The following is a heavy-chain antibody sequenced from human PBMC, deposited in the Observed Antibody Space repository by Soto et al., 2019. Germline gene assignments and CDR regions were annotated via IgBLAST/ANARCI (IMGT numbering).Heavy chain of an antibody. J-gene: IGHJ4*02. CDR2: SNSDGRST. CDR3: ARETSSWSLDY. V-gene: IGHV3-74*01. D-gene: IGHD6-13*01. Sequence: VGSLRLSCAASGFTFSTYWMHWVRQAPGKGLVWVSRSNSDGRSTDHADSVKGRFTISRDNAKNTLYLQMNSLRVEDTVVYYCARETSSWSLDYWGQGMLVTVSS. CDR1: GFTFSTYW.